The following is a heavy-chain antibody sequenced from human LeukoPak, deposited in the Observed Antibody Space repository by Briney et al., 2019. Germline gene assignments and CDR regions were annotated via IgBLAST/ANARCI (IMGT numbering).Heavy chain of an antibody. CDR3: ARNPPATAEFYFDY. CDR1: GYSISSAYY. Sequence: SETLSLTCTVSGYSISSAYYWGFIRQPPGKGLEWIGSIYHSGSTYYNASHKSRVTISLDTSKNQFSLKLSSVTAADTAVYYCARNPPATAEFYFDYWGQGTLVTVSS. CDR2: IYHSGST. V-gene: IGHV4-38-2*02. J-gene: IGHJ4*02. D-gene: IGHD1-14*01.